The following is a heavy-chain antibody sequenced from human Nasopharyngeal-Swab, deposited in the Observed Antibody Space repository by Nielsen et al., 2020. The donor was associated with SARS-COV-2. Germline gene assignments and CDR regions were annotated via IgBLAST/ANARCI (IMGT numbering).Heavy chain of an antibody. CDR2: ISYDGSNK. V-gene: IGHV3-30-3*01. CDR1: GFTFSSYA. D-gene: IGHD3-9*01. Sequence: GESLKMSCAASGFTFSSYAMHWVRQAPGKGLEWVAVISYDGSNKYYADSAKGRFTISRDNSKNTLYLQMNSLRAEDTAVYYCARKADWSLYYYYMDVWGKGTTVTVSS. J-gene: IGHJ6*03. CDR3: ARKADWSLYYYYMDV.